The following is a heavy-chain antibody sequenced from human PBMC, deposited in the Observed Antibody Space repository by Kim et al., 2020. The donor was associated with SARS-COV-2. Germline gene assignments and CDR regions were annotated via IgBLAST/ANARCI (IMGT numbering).Heavy chain of an antibody. D-gene: IGHD3-9*01. CDR1: GYTFTSYA. V-gene: IGHV1-3*01. CDR3: AGSYYDISPIPFYYYGMDV. CDR2: INAGNGNT. Sequence: ASVKVSCKASGYTFTSYAMHWVRQAPGQRLEWMGWINAGNGNTKYSQKFQGRVTITRDTSASTAYMELSSLRSEDTAVYYCAGSYYDISPIPFYYYGMDVWGQGTTVTVSS. J-gene: IGHJ6*02.